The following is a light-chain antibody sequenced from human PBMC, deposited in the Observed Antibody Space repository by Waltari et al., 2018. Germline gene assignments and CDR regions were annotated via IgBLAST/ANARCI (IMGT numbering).Light chain of an antibody. CDR3: QQRDNWPPFT. CDR2: DAA. CDR1: QNVNRN. Sequence: EILLTQSPVTLSLSPGERATLSCRASQNVNRNLAWYQHKPGQAPRLLIYDAAIRATGIPPRFIGSGSGTDFTLTISSLEPEDFAVYFCQQRDNWPPFTFGGGTKVEIK. V-gene: IGKV3-11*01. J-gene: IGKJ4*01.